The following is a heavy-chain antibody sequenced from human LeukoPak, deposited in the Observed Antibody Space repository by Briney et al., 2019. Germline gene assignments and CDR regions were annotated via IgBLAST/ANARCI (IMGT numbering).Heavy chain of an antibody. J-gene: IGHJ4*02. V-gene: IGHV4-59*01. CDR2: IYYSGST. D-gene: IGHD6-13*01. CDR3: ALTWIAAAGLYFDY. Sequence: PETLSLTCTVSGGSISSYYWSWIRQPPGKGLEWIGYIYYSGSTNYNPSLKSRVTISVDTSKNQFSLKLSSVTAADTAVYYCALTWIAAAGLYFDYWGQGTLVTVSS. CDR1: GGSISSYY.